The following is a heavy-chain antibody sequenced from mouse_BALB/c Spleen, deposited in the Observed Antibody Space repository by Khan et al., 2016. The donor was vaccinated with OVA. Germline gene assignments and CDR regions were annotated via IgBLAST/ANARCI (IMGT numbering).Heavy chain of an antibody. CDR2: ISYSGST. J-gene: IGHJ3*01. CDR1: GYSIISDYA. Sequence: EVELVESGPGLVKPSQSLSLTCTVTGYSIISDYAWNCIRQFPGNKLEWMGYISYSGSTSYNPSLKSRISITRDTSKKQFFLQLNSVTTEDTATYYCARVTNSWFAYWGQGTLVTGSA. D-gene: IGHD2-13*01. CDR3: ARVTNSWFAY. V-gene: IGHV3-2*02.